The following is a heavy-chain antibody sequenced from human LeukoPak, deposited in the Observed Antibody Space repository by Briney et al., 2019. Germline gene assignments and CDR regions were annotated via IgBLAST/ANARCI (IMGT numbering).Heavy chain of an antibody. Sequence: GGTLRLSCAASGFTFSSYGMSWVRQAPGKGLEWVSGITCSGDSTYYADSVKGRFTISRDNSKSTLYLQMNSLRAEDTAVYYCAKWANWFDPWGQGTLVTVSS. CDR1: GFTFSSYG. V-gene: IGHV3-23*01. CDR2: ITCSGDST. J-gene: IGHJ5*02. CDR3: AKWANWFDP.